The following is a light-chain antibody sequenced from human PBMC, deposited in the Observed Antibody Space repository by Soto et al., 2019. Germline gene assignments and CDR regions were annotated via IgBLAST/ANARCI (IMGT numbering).Light chain of an antibody. J-gene: IGKJ5*01. V-gene: IGKV3-15*01. CDR3: QQYNDWFSIT. CDR1: QSVSSN. Sequence: EIVMTQSPATLSVSQGERATLSCRASQSVSSNLAWYQQKPGQAPRLLIYGASTRATGIPARFSGSGSGSEFTLTISSLQSEDFGVYYCQQYNDWFSITFGQGTRLEIK. CDR2: GAS.